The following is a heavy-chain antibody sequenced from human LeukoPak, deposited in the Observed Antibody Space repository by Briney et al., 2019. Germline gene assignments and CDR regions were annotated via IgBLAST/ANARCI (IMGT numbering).Heavy chain of an antibody. CDR3: ASMAPLCSGGSCSHGNWFDP. J-gene: IGHJ5*02. V-gene: IGHV1-69*13. D-gene: IGHD2-15*01. CDR2: IIPIFGTA. CDR1: GGTFSSYA. Sequence: ASVKVSCKASGGTFSSYAINWVRQAPGQGLEWMGGIIPIFGTANYAQKFQGRVTITADESTSTAYMELSSLRSEDTAVYYCASMAPLCSGGSCSHGNWFDPWGQGTLVTVSS.